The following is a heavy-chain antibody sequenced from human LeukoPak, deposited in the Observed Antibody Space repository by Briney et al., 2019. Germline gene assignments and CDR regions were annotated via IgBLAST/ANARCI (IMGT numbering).Heavy chain of an antibody. CDR3: AKDLSSGTGRGFDY. J-gene: IGHJ4*02. CDR2: IKQDGSEK. V-gene: IGHV3-7*03. D-gene: IGHD3/OR15-3a*01. CDR1: GFTFSSYW. Sequence: GGSLRLSCAASGFTFSSYWMIWVRQAPGKALEGVANIKQDGSEKFYVDSVKGRFTISRDNAKNSLYLQMNSLRAEDTALYYCAKDLSSGTGRGFDYWGQGTLVTVSS.